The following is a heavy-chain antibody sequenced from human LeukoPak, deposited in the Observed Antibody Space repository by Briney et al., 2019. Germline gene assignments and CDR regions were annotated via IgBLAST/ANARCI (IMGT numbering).Heavy chain of an antibody. CDR1: GFTVSSNY. D-gene: IGHD6-13*01. CDR3: ARASIAAAGDV. J-gene: IGHJ6*02. Sequence: GGSLRLSCAASGFTVSSNYMSWVRQAPGKGLEWVAVIWYDGSNKYYADSVKGRFAISRDNSKNTLYLQMNSLRAEDTAVYYCARASIAAAGDVWGQGTTVTVSS. V-gene: IGHV3-33*08. CDR2: IWYDGSNK.